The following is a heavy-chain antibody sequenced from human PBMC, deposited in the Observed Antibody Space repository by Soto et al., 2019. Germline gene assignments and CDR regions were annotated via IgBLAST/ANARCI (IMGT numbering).Heavy chain of an antibody. CDR1: GFTFSSYA. J-gene: IGHJ4*02. D-gene: IGHD3-9*01. V-gene: IGHV3-23*01. CDR2: ISGGGGST. Sequence: SLRLSCAASGFTFSSYAISWVRQAPGKLLDWVSAISGGGGSTYYADSVKGRFTISKDNSKNTLYLQMDSLSAEDTAVYYCAKDHYDILTGYYGGRGFLDYWGQGTLVTSPQ. CDR3: AKDHYDILTGYYGGRGFLDY.